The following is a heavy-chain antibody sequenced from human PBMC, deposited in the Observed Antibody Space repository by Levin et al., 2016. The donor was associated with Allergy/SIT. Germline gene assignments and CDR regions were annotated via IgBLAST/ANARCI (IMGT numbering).Heavy chain of an antibody. CDR1: GGSFNSDY. V-gene: IGHV4-34*01. CDR3: ARGRKATLTPDYFDS. D-gene: IGHD4-11*01. J-gene: IGHJ4*02. CDR2: VNHAGDT. Sequence: SETLSLTCAVPGGSFNSDYWSWLRQSPDKGLEWIAEVNHAGDTNNNPSFKSRVTVSLDTSKNQFSLKLTSVTAADTAVYYCARGRKATLTPDYFDSWGQGNLVTVSS.